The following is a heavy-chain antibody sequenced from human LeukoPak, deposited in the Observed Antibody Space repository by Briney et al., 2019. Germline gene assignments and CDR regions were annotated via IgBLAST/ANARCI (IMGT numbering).Heavy chain of an antibody. Sequence: SGTLSLTCAVSGGSISSSNWWSWVRQPPGKGLEWIGEIYHSGSTNYTPSLKSRVTISIDKSKNQFSLNLSSVTAADTAVYYCVKEGDSLGYYGGSYYWGQGTLVTVSS. CDR2: IYHSGST. J-gene: IGHJ4*02. D-gene: IGHD3-3*01. CDR3: VKEGDSLGYYGGSYY. CDR1: GGSISSSNW. V-gene: IGHV4-4*02.